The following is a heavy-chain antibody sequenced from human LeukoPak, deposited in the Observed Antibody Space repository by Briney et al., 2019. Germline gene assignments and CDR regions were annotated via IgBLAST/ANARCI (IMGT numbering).Heavy chain of an antibody. J-gene: IGHJ3*02. D-gene: IGHD2-2*01. CDR2: ISGSGGST. CDR3: AKGEGYCSSTSCYWSAFDI. CDR1: GFTFSSYA. V-gene: IGHV3-23*01. Sequence: PGGSLRLSCAASGFTFSSYAMSWVRQAPGKGLEWVSAISGSGGSTYYADSVKGRFTISRDNSKNTLYLQMNSLRDEDTAVYYCAKGEGYCSSTSCYWSAFDIWGQGTMVTVSS.